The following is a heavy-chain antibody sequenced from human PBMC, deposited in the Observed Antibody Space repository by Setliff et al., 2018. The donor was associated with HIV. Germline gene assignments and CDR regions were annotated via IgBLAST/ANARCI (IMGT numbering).Heavy chain of an antibody. J-gene: IGHJ4*02. D-gene: IGHD6-13*01. CDR1: EGSISGYH. V-gene: IGHV4-4*09. CDR2: IYTSRGT. Sequence: PSETLSLTCAVSEGSISGYHWNWLRQTPGKGLEWIGYIYTSRGTNYNHSLRTRVIISVDTSNQFSLKLSSVTAADAAVYYCARSPSYRSSWEYYFDYWGQGILVTVSS. CDR3: ARSPSYRSSWEYYFDY.